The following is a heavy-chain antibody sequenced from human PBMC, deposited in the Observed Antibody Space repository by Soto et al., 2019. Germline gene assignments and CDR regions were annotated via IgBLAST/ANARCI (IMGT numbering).Heavy chain of an antibody. J-gene: IGHJ4*03. CDR2: TYYRSKWYN. CDR1: GHSVSGNSAA. CDR3: ARESPYYESSDSYFDY. Sequence: SHTVALTCGFSGHSVSGNSAAWNWIRQSPSRGLEWLGRTYYRSKWYNDYSVSVKSRITVTPDTSKHQFSLHLKSVTPEDTACYSCARESPYYESSDSYFDYWGQGALVTVSS. D-gene: IGHD3-16*01. V-gene: IGHV6-1*01.